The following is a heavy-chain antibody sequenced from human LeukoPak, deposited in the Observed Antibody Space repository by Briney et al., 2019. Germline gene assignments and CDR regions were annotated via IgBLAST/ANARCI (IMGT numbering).Heavy chain of an antibody. J-gene: IGHJ4*02. CDR2: ISGSGGST. D-gene: IGHD5-12*01. CDR3: ADDSGYDGVC. V-gene: IGHV3-23*01. CDR1: GFTFSSYA. Sequence: GGSLRLSCAASGFTFSSYAMSWVRQAPGKGLEWASAISGSGGSTYYADSVKGRFTISRDNSKNTLYLQMNSLRAEDTAVYYCADDSGYDGVCWGQGTLVTVSS.